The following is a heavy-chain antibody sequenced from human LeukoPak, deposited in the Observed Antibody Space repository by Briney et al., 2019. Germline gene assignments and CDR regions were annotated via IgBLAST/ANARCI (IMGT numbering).Heavy chain of an antibody. V-gene: IGHV4-59*01. CDR2: MYNSGST. J-gene: IGHJ4*02. Sequence: PSETLSLTCSVSGGSISGSYWSWIRQPPGKGLEWIAYMYNSGSTNYNPSLKSRVTISIDTSKNQFSLKLSSLTAADTAIYYCARGIESYGDYGYWGQGILVTVSS. D-gene: IGHD4-17*01. CDR1: GGSISGSY. CDR3: ARGIESYGDYGY.